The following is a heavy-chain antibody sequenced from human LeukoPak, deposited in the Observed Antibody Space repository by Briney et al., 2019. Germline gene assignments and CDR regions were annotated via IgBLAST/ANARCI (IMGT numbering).Heavy chain of an antibody. D-gene: IGHD6-19*01. CDR3: ARGSGWYDFDY. CDR2: INHSGST. V-gene: IGHV4-34*01. J-gene: IGHJ4*02. Sequence: SETLSLTCAVYGGSFSGYYWSWIRQPPGKGLEWIGEINHSGSTNYNPSLKSRVTISVDTSKNQFSLELSSVTAADTAVYYCARGSGWYDFDYWGQGTLVTVSS. CDR1: GGSFSGYY.